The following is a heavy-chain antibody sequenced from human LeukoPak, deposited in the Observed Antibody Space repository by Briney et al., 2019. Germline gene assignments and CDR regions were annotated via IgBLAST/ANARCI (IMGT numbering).Heavy chain of an antibody. Sequence: SVKVSCKASGGTFSSYAINWVRQAPGQGLEWMGRIIPVRDIPRYAQKFQGRITITADKSTSTAYMELSSLISEDSDVYYCALGSGYYSPDHWGQGTLVTVSS. D-gene: IGHD3-22*01. CDR2: IIPVRDIP. CDR1: GGTFSSYA. CDR3: ALGSGYYSPDH. J-gene: IGHJ5*02. V-gene: IGHV1-69*04.